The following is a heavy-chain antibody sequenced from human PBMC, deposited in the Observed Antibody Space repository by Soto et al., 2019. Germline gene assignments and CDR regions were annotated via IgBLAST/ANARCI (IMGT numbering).Heavy chain of an antibody. CDR1: GFTFSSYS. J-gene: IGHJ3*02. CDR3: ANDYGDYGSGAFDI. V-gene: IGHV3-21*04. D-gene: IGHD4-17*01. CDR2: ISSSSSST. Sequence: GGSLRLSCAASGFTFSSYSMNWVRQAPGKGLEWVSAISSSSSSTYYADSVKGRFTISRDNSKNSLYLQMNSLRAEDTAVYYCANDYGDYGSGAFDIWGQGTMVTVSS.